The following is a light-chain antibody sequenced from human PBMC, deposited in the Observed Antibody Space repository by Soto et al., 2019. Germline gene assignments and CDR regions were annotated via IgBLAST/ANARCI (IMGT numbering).Light chain of an antibody. Sequence: HSVLTQPPSVSGAPGQRVTISCTGSSSNIGTGYDVHWYQQLPGTAPKLLIYANSNRPSGVPDRFSGSKSGTSASLAITGLQAEDEADYYCQSYDSSLSGSVIFGGGTKLTVL. CDR3: QSYDSSLSGSVI. CDR1: SSNIGTGYD. V-gene: IGLV1-40*01. J-gene: IGLJ2*01. CDR2: ANS.